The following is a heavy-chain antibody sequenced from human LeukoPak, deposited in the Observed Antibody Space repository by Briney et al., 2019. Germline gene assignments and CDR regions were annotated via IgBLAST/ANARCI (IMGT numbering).Heavy chain of an antibody. Sequence: GGSLRLSCAASGFTFSTYAMTWVRQAPGKGLEWVSSITGNGGSTYYADSVKGRFTISRDNSKNTLYLQMNSLRAEDTAVYYCAREPYSSARGHYYGMDVWGQGTTVTVSS. CDR3: AREPYSSARGHYYGMDV. D-gene: IGHD6-19*01. J-gene: IGHJ6*02. V-gene: IGHV3-23*01. CDR2: ITGNGGST. CDR1: GFTFSTYA.